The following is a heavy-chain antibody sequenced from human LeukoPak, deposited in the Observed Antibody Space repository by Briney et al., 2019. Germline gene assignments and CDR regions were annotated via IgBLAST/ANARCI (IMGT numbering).Heavy chain of an antibody. CDR3: AKDLSILRAIKYYFDY. D-gene: IGHD4-17*01. V-gene: IGHV3-74*01. CDR1: GFTFSRYW. Sequence: PGGSLRLSCAASGFTFSRYWMHWVRHAPGKGLVWVSRINDDGSTTNYADSVKGRFTISRDNSKNTLYLQMNSLRAEDTAVYYCAKDLSILRAIKYYFDYWGQGTLVTVSS. J-gene: IGHJ4*02. CDR2: INDDGSTT.